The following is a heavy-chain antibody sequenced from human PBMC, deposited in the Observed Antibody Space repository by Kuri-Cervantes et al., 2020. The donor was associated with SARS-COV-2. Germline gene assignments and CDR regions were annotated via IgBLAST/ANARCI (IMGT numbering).Heavy chain of an antibody. CDR1: GFTFNSYE. J-gene: IGHJ3*02. Sequence: GETLKSSCAASGFTFNSYEMNWVRQAPGKGLKWLAVIWYDGSNKYYADSVKGRFTISRDNSKSTLYLQMNSLRAEDTAVYYCAREDLRGSGSYYNDPGAFDIWGQGTMVTVSS. CDR2: IWYDGSNK. D-gene: IGHD3-10*01. CDR3: AREDLRGSGSYYNDPGAFDI. V-gene: IGHV3-33*08.